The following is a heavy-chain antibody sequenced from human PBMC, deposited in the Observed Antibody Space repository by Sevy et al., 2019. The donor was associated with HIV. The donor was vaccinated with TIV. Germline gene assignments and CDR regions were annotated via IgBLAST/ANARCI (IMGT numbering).Heavy chain of an antibody. CDR3: VRAVATNGSF. CDR2: INQNGSVT. V-gene: IGHV3-7*01. J-gene: IGHJ4*02. Sequence: GGSLRLSCAASGFSLNSFWMNWVRQTPGKGLEWVANINQNGSVTYYVDSVKGRFTISRDNRRNLLYLQMTSLRVEDTAFYYCVRAVATNGSFWGQGTLVTVSS. CDR1: GFSLNSFW. D-gene: IGHD2-15*01.